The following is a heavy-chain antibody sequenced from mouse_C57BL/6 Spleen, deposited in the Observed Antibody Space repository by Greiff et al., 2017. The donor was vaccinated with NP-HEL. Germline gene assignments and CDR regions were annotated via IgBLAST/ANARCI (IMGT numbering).Heavy chain of an antibody. CDR2: IYPSDSET. CDR3: ARSWDGGFAY. CDR1: GYTFTSYW. J-gene: IGHJ3*01. V-gene: IGHV1-61*01. Sequence: VQLQQPGAELVRPGSSVKLSCKASGYTFTSYWMDWVKQRPGQGLEWIGNIYPSDSETHYNQKFKDKATLTVDKSSSTAYMQLSSLTSEDSAVYYCARSWDGGFAYWGQGTLVTVSA. D-gene: IGHD4-1*01.